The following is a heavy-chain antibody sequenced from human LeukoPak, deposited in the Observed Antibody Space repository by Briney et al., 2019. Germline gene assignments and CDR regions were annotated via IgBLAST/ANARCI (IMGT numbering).Heavy chain of an antibody. Sequence: ASVKVSCKASGYTFTGYYMHWVRQAPGQGLEWMGWINPNSGGTNYAQKFQGRVTMTRDTSISTAYMELSRLRSDDTAVYYCARWGGMVVAATPDYYYYMDVWGKGTTVTVSS. D-gene: IGHD2-15*01. CDR2: INPNSGGT. V-gene: IGHV1-2*02. CDR3: ARWGGMVVAATPDYYYYMDV. J-gene: IGHJ6*03. CDR1: GYTFTGYY.